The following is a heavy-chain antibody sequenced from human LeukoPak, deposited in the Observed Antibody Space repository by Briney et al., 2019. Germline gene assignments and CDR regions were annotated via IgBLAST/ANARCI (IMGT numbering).Heavy chain of an antibody. CDR1: GGSISSTNW. V-gene: IGHV4-4*02. D-gene: IGHD2/OR15-2a*01. CDR3: AREGGPFRPLDY. J-gene: IGHJ4*02. Sequence: SGTLSLTCGVSGGSISSTNWWTWVRRPPGKGLEWIGEVNVLGNTNHNTSLESRVTISIDKSENHVSLKLTSVTAADTAVYYCAREGGPFRPLDYSGQGTLVTVSS. CDR2: VNVLGNT.